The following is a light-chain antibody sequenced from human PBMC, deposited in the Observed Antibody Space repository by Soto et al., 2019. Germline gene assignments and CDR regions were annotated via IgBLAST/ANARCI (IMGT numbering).Light chain of an antibody. CDR3: QQFSSYPLT. CDR1: QSVGGN. J-gene: IGKJ4*01. CDR2: GAS. Sequence: EVVITQSPATLSVSPGERVTLSCRASQSVGGNLAWYAQRPGQAPRLLIYGASSRATGIPDRFSGGGAGTECTLTISRLEPEDVAVDYCQQFSSYPLTFGGGTKVDIK. V-gene: IGKV3D-15*01.